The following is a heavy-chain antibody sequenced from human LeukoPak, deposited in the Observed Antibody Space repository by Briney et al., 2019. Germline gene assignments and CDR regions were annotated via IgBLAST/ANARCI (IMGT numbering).Heavy chain of an antibody. D-gene: IGHD2/OR15-2a*01. CDR3: ARHSDKPPGVINSPYYYYMDV. CDR1: GFTFSSYA. V-gene: IGHV3-9*01. Sequence: GGSLRLSCAASGFTFSSYAMSWVRHAPGKGLEWVSGISWNSGSIGYADSVKGRFTISRDNAKNSLYLQMNSLRAEDTALYYCARHSDKPPGVINSPYYYYMDVWGKGTTVTVSS. J-gene: IGHJ6*03. CDR2: ISWNSGSI.